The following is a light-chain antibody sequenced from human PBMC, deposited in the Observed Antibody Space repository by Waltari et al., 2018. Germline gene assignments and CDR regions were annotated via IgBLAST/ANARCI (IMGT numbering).Light chain of an antibody. V-gene: IGLV3-1*01. CDR3: QAWDRSTVI. Sequence: SHELTQPPSVSVSPGQTVTIPCPGDTLDNKYACWYQQRAGQSPLLVIYQDDKRPSGSPERFSGSNSGNIATLTISGAQAMDEADYYCQAWDRSTVIFGGGTKLTVL. J-gene: IGLJ2*01. CDR1: TLDNKY. CDR2: QDD.